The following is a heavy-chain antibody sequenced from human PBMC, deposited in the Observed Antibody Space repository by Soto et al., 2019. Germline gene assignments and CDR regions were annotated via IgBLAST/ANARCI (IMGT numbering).Heavy chain of an antibody. V-gene: IGHV4-4*02. CDR3: ARARVLEGNYYYYGMDV. Sequence: PSETLSLTCAVSGGSISSSNWWSWVRQPPGKGLEWIGEIYHSGSTNYNPSLKSRVTISVDKSKNQFSLKLSSVTAADTAVYYCARARVLEGNYYYYGMDVWGQGTTVTVSS. CDR1: GGSISSSNW. D-gene: IGHD1-1*01. J-gene: IGHJ6*02. CDR2: IYHSGST.